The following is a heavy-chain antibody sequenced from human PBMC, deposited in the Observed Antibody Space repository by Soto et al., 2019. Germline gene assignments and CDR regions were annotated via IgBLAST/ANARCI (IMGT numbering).Heavy chain of an antibody. CDR1: GFTFSSYG. Sequence: GGSLRLSCAASGFTFSSYGMHWVRQAPGKGLEWVAVIWYDGSNKYYADSVKGRFTISRDNSKNTLYLQMNSLRAEDTAVYYCARDYIAVAGTVYYYGMDVWGQGTTVTVSS. V-gene: IGHV3-33*01. CDR3: ARDYIAVAGTVYYYGMDV. CDR2: IWYDGSNK. J-gene: IGHJ6*02. D-gene: IGHD6-19*01.